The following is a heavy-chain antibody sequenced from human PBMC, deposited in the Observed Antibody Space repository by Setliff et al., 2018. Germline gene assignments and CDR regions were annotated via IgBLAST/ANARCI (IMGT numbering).Heavy chain of an antibody. D-gene: IGHD3-16*01. CDR3: ARLPNYVWGSPVDY. Sequence: SETLSLTCTVSGASITNINYYWGLIRQPPGKGLEWIGSIFYSGRTFYNPSLKRRVTISVDTSKNQFSLTLSSVTAADTAVYYCARLPNYVWGSPVDYWGQGTLVTVSS. J-gene: IGHJ4*02. CDR2: IFYSGRT. V-gene: IGHV4-39*01. CDR1: GASITNINYY.